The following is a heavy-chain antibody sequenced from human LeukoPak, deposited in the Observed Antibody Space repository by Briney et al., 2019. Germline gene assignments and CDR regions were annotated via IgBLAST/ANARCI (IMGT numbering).Heavy chain of an antibody. CDR3: ARVGSSRGWFDP. V-gene: IGHV3-23*01. J-gene: IGHJ5*02. CDR2: SGSGGDT. D-gene: IGHD3-10*01. Sequence: GGSLRLSCAASGFTFSSYAMNWVRQAPGKGLEWVSISGSGGDTYYADSVRGRFTISRDNSKNTLYLQMNSLRAEDTAVYYCARVGSSRGWFDPWGHGTLVTVSS. CDR1: GFTFSSYA.